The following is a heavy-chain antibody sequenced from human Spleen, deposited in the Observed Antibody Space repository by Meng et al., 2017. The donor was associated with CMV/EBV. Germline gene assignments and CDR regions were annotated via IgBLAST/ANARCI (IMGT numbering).Heavy chain of an antibody. J-gene: IGHJ3*02. D-gene: IGHD6-13*01. Sequence: GESLKISCKASGYSFTSHWLGWVRQVPGKGLEWVGIIDPTDSDTRYSPSFQGQVTISADTSITTAYLEWPSLKASDTAIYYCARPLNVSWYGAFDIWGQGTRVTVSS. CDR3: ARPLNVSWYGAFDI. CDR1: GYSFTSHW. V-gene: IGHV5-51*01. CDR2: IDPTDSDT.